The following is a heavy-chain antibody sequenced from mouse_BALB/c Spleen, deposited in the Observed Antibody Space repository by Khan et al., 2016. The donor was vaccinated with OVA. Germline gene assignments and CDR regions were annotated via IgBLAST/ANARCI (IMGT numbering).Heavy chain of an antibody. D-gene: IGHD1-1*01. J-gene: IGHJ2*01. Sequence: QVQLKQSGAELAKPGASVKTSCKASGYTFINYWILWVKQRPGQGLEWIGYINPSTGYTEYNQNFEDKATLTADKSSSTAYMQLSSLTSEDSAVYYCARRGLRWDFDYWGQGTTLTVSS. V-gene: IGHV1-7*01. CDR1: GYTFINYW. CDR2: INPSTGYT. CDR3: ARRGLRWDFDY.